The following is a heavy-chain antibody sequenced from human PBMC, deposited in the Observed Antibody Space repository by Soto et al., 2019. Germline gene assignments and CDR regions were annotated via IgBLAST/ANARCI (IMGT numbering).Heavy chain of an antibody. D-gene: IGHD2-21*02. Sequence: GGSLRLSCEVSGFTFSMYSMSWVRRSPGKGLEWVAKIPQDGVDGHYADSVKGRFIISRDNGKNSLHLQLNNLRAEDTAVYYCARDHLILPAHDFFYGSDVWGRGATVTVSS. CDR3: ARDHLILPAHDFFYGSDV. CDR2: IPQDGVDG. V-gene: IGHV3-7*03. CDR1: GFTFSMYS. J-gene: IGHJ6*02.